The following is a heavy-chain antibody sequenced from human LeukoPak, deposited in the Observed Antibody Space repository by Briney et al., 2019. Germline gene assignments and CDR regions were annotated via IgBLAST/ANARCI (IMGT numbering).Heavy chain of an antibody. V-gene: IGHV3-30*18. CDR2: ISYDGSNK. J-gene: IGHJ4*02. Sequence: GGSLRLSCAASGFTFSSYGMHWVRQAPGKGLEWVAVISYDGSNKCYADSVKGRFTISRDNSKNTLYLQMNSLRAEDTAVYYCAKSDGGNLDYWGQGTLVTVSS. CDR1: GFTFSSYG. CDR3: AKSDGGNLDY. D-gene: IGHD6-25*01.